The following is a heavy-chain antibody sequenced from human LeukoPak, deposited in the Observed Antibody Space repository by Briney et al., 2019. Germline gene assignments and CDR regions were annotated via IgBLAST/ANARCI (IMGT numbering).Heavy chain of an antibody. CDR3: AREKTIFRSLDY. CDR2: IYTSGST. D-gene: IGHD3-3*01. V-gene: IGHV4-4*07. Sequence: PTETLSLPCTVSGGSISSYYWSWIRQPAGKGLEWIGRIYTSGSTNYNPSLKRRVTMSVDTSKNQFSLKLSSVTAADTAVYYCAREKTIFRSLDYWGQGTLVTVSS. J-gene: IGHJ4*02. CDR1: GGSISSYY.